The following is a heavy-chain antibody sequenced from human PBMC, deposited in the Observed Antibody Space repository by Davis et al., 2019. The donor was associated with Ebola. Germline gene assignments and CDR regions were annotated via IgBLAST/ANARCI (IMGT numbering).Heavy chain of an antibody. V-gene: IGHV2-5*01. CDR3: AHWDGVATLFDD. CDR2: IYWNDDK. J-gene: IGHJ4*02. CDR1: GFSLSTSGVG. Sequence: SGPTLVKPTQTLTLTCTFSGFSLSTSGVGVGWIRQPPGKALEWLALIYWNDDKRYSPSLKSRLTITKDTSKNQVVLTMTNMDPVDTATYYCAHWDGVATLFDDWGQGTLVTVSS. D-gene: IGHD5-12*01.